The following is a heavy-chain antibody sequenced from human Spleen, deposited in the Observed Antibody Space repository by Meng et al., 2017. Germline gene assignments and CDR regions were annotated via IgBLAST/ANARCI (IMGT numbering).Heavy chain of an antibody. CDR3: ARAKPASSSWNYYGMDV. J-gene: IGHJ6*02. Sequence: GESLKISCAASGFIVSSDYMHWLRQAPGKGLEWVANIKQDGSEKYYVDSVKGRFTISRDNAKNSLYLQMNSLTAEDTAVYYCARAKPASSSWNYYGMDVWGQGTTVTVSS. CDR2: IKQDGSEK. V-gene: IGHV3-7*01. CDR1: GFIVSSDY. D-gene: IGHD6-13*01.